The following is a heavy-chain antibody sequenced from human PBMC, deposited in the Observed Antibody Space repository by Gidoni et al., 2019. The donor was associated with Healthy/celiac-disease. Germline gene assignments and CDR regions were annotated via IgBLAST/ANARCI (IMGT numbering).Heavy chain of an antibody. CDR1: GGSISSYY. V-gene: IGHV4-59*01. J-gene: IGHJ4*02. CDR3: AGGGEGYSYGWFDY. CDR2: IYYSGST. Sequence: QVQLQESGPGLVKPSETLSLTCTVSGGSISSYYWSWIRQPPGKGLEWIGYIYYSGSTNYNPSLKSRVTISVDTSKNQFSLKLSSVTAADTAVYYCAGGGEGYSYGWFDYWGQGTLVTVSS. D-gene: IGHD5-18*01.